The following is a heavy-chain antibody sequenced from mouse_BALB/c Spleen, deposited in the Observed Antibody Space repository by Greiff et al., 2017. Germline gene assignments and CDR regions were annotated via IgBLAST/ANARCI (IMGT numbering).Heavy chain of an antibody. J-gene: IGHJ3*01. D-gene: IGHD2-14*01. CDR2: ILPGSGST. CDR1: GYTFSSYW. CDR3: ARDGYYRYDGFAY. Sequence: QVQLQQSGAELMKPGASVKISCKATGYTFSSYWIEWVKQRPGHGLEWIGEILPGSGSTNYNEKFKGKATFTADTSSNTAYMQLSSLTSEDSAVYCCARDGYYRYDGFAYWGQGTLVTVSA. V-gene: IGHV1-9*01.